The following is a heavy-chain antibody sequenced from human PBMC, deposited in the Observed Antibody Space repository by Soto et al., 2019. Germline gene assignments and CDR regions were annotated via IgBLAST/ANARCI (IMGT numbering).Heavy chain of an antibody. Sequence: EVQLLESGGGLVQPGGSLRISCAASGFTFSSYALSWVRQAPGKGLEWVSAIVGSGGSTYYADSVKGRFTISRDNSKNTLYLQMNSLRAEDTAVYYCAKLGGGFGYCSSTSCYGFDYWGQGTLVTVSS. CDR1: GFTFSSYA. D-gene: IGHD2-2*03. J-gene: IGHJ4*02. CDR2: IVGSGGST. V-gene: IGHV3-23*01. CDR3: AKLGGGFGYCSSTSCYGFDY.